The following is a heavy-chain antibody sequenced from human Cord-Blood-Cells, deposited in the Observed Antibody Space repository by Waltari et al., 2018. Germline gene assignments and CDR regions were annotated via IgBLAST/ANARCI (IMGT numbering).Heavy chain of an antibody. CDR1: GFTFSSYG. CDR2: IRYDGSNK. Sequence: VESGGGVVQPGGSLRLSCAASGFTFSSYGMHWVRQAPGKGLEWVAFIRYDGSNKYYADSVKGRFTISRDNSKNTLYLQMNSLRAEDTAVYYCAKDRTGYSSSWTLIDYWGQGTLVTVSS. V-gene: IGHV3-30*02. CDR3: AKDRTGYSSSWTLIDY. J-gene: IGHJ4*02. D-gene: IGHD6-13*01.